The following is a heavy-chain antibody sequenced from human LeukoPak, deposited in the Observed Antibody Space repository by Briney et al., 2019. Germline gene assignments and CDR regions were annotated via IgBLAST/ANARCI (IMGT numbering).Heavy chain of an antibody. D-gene: IGHD5-18*01. V-gene: IGHV3-30*04. Sequence: GGALRLSCVASGVPFSNYPMYWVRHAPGKGLEWVATISYDGSNKYHADSVKGRFTISRDDSKNTLSLQMNSLRAEDTAVYYCARDRGYSYIDYWGQGTLVTVSS. CDR2: ISYDGSNK. J-gene: IGHJ4*02. CDR1: GVPFSNYP. CDR3: ARDRGYSYIDY.